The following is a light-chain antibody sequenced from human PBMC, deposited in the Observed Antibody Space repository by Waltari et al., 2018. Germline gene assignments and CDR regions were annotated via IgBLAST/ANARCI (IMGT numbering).Light chain of an antibody. V-gene: IGLV2-23*02. J-gene: IGLJ2*01. CDR1: YSNVGSYDL. CDR3: CSYASSSPRLI. Sequence: QSALTQPASVSGSLGQSISISSSGTYSNVGSYDLFSWYHQRPGQAPKLLIYEVLKRPSGISNRFSGSKSGNAASLTISALQPEDEGTYYCCSYASSSPRLIFGGGTELSVL. CDR2: EVL.